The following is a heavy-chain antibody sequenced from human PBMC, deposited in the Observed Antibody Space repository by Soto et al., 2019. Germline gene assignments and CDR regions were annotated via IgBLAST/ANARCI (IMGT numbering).Heavy chain of an antibody. CDR1: GFTFSSYA. V-gene: IGHV3-23*01. CDR2: ISGSGGST. D-gene: IGHD3-10*01. Sequence: EVQLLESGGGLVHPGGSLRLSCAASGFTFSSYAMSWVRQAPGKGLEWVSAISGSGGSTYYADSVKGRFTISRDNSKNTLYLQMNSLRAEDTAVYYCAKVRVRGVYFDYWGQGTLVTVSS. J-gene: IGHJ4*02. CDR3: AKVRVRGVYFDY.